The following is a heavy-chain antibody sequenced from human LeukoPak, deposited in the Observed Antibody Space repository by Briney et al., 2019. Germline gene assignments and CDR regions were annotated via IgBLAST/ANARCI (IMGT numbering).Heavy chain of an antibody. CDR3: ARDTSGWYHGMDV. J-gene: IGHJ6*02. CDR1: GFTFSIYS. V-gene: IGHV3-21*05. CDR2: ISSDSNLI. Sequence: GGSLRLSCAASGFTFSIYSMNWVRQAPGKGLEWVSYISSDSNLIYYADSVKGRFTISRDNAKNSLYLQMNSLRADDTAVYYCARDTSGWYHGMDVWGQGTTVTVSS. D-gene: IGHD6-19*01.